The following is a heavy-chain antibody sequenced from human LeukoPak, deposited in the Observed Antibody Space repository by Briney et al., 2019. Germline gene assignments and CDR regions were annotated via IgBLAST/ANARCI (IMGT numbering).Heavy chain of an antibody. D-gene: IGHD3-22*01. CDR3: ASRKYYDSTGYFDF. CDR1: GGSISSCNYY. CDR2: IYCSGST. J-gene: IGHJ4*02. V-gene: IGHV4-39*07. Sequence: SETLSLTCTVSGGSISSCNYYWDWIRQPPGKGLEWIGSIYCSGSTYYNPSLKSRVTMSVDTSNNQFSLKLSSVTAADTAVYYCASRKYYDSTGYFDFWGQGTLVTVSS.